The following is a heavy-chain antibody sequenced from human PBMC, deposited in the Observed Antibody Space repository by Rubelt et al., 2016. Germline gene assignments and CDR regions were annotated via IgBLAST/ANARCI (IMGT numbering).Heavy chain of an antibody. V-gene: IGHV2-5*01. D-gene: IGHD3-10*01. CDR3: AHLAHYGSGSYYEDY. Sequence: QITLKESGPTLVKPTQTLTLTCTFSGFSLSTSGVGVGWIRQPPGKALEWLALIYWNDDKRYSPSLKSRLTITKGTSKNQVVLIMTNMDPVETATYYCAHLAHYGSGSYYEDYWGQGTLVTVSS. J-gene: IGHJ4*02. CDR2: IYWNDDK. CDR1: GFSLSTSGVG.